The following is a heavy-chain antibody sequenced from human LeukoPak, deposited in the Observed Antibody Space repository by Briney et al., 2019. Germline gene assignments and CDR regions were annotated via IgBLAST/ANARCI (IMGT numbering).Heavy chain of an antibody. V-gene: IGHV4-39*07. CDR1: GGPITNNNYF. CDR3: ARWYGAARPRKGYYYGMDV. Sequence: SGTLSLTCTVSGGPITNNNYFWSWIRQPPGKGLEWVGEINHSGSTNYNPSLKSRVTISVDTSKNQFSLKLSSVTAADTAVYYCARWYGAARPRKGYYYGMDVWGQGTTVTVSS. D-gene: IGHD6-6*01. J-gene: IGHJ6*02. CDR2: INHSGST.